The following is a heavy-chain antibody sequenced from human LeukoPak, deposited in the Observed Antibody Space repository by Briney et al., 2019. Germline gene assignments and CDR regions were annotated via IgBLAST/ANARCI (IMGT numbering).Heavy chain of an antibody. CDR1: GGSISSYY. CDR2: IYTSGST. Sequence: SETLSLTCTVSGGSISSYYWSWIRQPAGKGLEWIGRIYTSGSTNYNPSLKSRVTMSVDTSKNQFSLKLSSVTAEDTAVYYCAKDRQWLGLLDYWGQGTLVTVSS. D-gene: IGHD6-19*01. J-gene: IGHJ4*02. CDR3: AKDRQWLGLLDY. V-gene: IGHV4-4*07.